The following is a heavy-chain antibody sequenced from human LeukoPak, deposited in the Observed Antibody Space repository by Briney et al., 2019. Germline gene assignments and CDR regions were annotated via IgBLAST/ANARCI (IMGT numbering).Heavy chain of an antibody. J-gene: IGHJ4*02. V-gene: IGHV3-23*01. CDR3: AKGVVVAPDVTPFDY. CDR2: ISGRGASK. CDR1: KFTFSTYW. D-gene: IGHD2-2*01. Sequence: GGSLRLSCAASKFTFSTYWMSWVRQAPGKGLEWVSGISGRGASKYYADSVKGRFTISRDNSKNTLYLQMNSLRAEDTAVYYCAKGVVVAPDVTPFDYWGQGTLVTVSS.